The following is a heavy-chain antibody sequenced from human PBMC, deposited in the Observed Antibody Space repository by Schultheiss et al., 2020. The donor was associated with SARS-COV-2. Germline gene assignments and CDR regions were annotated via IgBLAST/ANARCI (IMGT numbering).Heavy chain of an antibody. CDR2: ISSSSSTI. CDR3: ARGGVVVPAAMGSSRNWYFDL. Sequence: GGSLRLSCAASGFTFSSYWMHWVRQAPGKGLEWVSYISSSSSTIYYADSVQGRFTTSRDNSKNTLYLQMNSLRDEDTAVYYCARGGVVVPAAMGSSRNWYFDLWGRGTLVTVSS. D-gene: IGHD2-2*01. J-gene: IGHJ2*01. V-gene: IGHV3-48*02. CDR1: GFTFSSYW.